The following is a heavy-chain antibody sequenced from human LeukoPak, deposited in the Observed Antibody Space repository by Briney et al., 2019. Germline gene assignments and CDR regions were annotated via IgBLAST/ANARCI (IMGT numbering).Heavy chain of an antibody. V-gene: IGHV3-74*01. CDR2: INSDGSST. J-gene: IGHJ3*02. D-gene: IGHD4-17*01. CDR3: AREDGYGDYGGAFDI. CDR1: GFTFSSNW. Sequence: GGSLRLSCAASGFTFSSNWMHWVRQAPGKGLVWVPRINSDGSSTSYADSVKGRFTISRDNAKNTLYLQMNSLRAEDTAVYYCAREDGYGDYGGAFDIWGQGTMVTVSS.